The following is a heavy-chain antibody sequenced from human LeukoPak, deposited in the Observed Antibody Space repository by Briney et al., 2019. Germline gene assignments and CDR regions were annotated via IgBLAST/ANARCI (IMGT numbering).Heavy chain of an antibody. CDR1: GFTFSTYA. V-gene: IGHV3-23*01. J-gene: IGHJ4*02. D-gene: IGHD5-12*01. CDR3: ATPRGYSGYDFALDY. Sequence: GGSLRLSCAASGFTFSTYAMSWVRQAPGKGLEWVSSISDSGDYTHYADSVKGRFTISRDNSKNTLNLQMNSLRAEDTAVYYCATPRGYSGYDFALDYWGQGTLVTVSS. CDR2: ISDSGDYT.